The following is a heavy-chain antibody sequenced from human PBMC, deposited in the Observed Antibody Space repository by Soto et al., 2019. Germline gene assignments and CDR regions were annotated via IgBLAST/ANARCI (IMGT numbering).Heavy chain of an antibody. Sequence: QVQLVESGGGVVQPGRSLRLSCAASGFTFSSYGMHWVRQAPGKGLEWVAVISYDGSNTYYADSVKGRFTISRDNSKNTLYLQMNGLRADDTAVYYCARSNGWYYFDYWGQGTPVTVSS. CDR1: GFTFSSYG. CDR2: ISYDGSNT. J-gene: IGHJ4*02. V-gene: IGHV3-30*03. D-gene: IGHD6-19*01. CDR3: ARSNGWYYFDY.